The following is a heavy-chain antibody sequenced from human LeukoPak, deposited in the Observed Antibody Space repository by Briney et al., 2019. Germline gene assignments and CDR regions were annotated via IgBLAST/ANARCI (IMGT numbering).Heavy chain of an antibody. J-gene: IGHJ4*02. CDR3: ASLAGNWNPIDY. CDR1: GYTFTGYY. Sequence: ASVKVPCKASGYTFTGYYMHWVRQAPGQGLEWMGRINPNSGGTNYAQKFQGRVTMTRDTSISTAYMELSRLRSDDTAVYYCASLAGNWNPIDYWGQGTLVTVSS. D-gene: IGHD1-20*01. V-gene: IGHV1-2*06. CDR2: INPNSGGT.